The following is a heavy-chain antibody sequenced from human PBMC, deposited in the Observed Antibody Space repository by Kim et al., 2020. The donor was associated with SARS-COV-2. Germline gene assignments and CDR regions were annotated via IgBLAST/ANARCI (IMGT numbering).Heavy chain of an antibody. CDR2: SDGSNK. CDR3: ANFES. V-gene: IGHV3-33*06. Sequence: SDGSNKDSADSGMGRFTISSDHSKNMLFLQMNSLRAEDTAVYYCANFESWGQGTLVTVSS. J-gene: IGHJ4*02.